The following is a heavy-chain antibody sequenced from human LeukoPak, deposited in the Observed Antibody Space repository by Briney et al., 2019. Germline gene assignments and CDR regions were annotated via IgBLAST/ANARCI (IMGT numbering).Heavy chain of an antibody. D-gene: IGHD3-22*01. J-gene: IGHJ4*02. CDR2: IYYSGST. CDR1: GGSISSGDYY. V-gene: IGHV4-39*01. CDR3: ARLPITMIVVVINGGYYFDY. Sequence: SETLSLTCTVSGGSISSGDYYWSWIRQPPGKGLEWIGSIYYSGSTYYNPSLKSRVTISVDTSKNQFSLKLSSVTAADTAVYYCARLPITMIVVVINGGYYFDYWGQGTLVTVSS.